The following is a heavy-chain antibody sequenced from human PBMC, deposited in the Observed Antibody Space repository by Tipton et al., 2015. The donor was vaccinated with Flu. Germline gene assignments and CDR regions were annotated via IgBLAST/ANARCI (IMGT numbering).Heavy chain of an antibody. J-gene: IGHJ6*02. V-gene: IGHV6-1*01. CDR1: GDSVSSNSAA. Sequence: LVKPTQTLSLTCAISGDSVSSNSAAWNWIRQSPSRGLEWLGRTYYRSKWHNDYAVSVKSRITINPDTSKNQFSLQLNSVTPEDTAVYYCARDRDIVVVVAATDPYYYYGMDVWGQGTTVTVSS. CDR3: ARDRDIVVVVAATDPYYYYGMDV. D-gene: IGHD2-15*01. CDR2: TYYRSKWHN.